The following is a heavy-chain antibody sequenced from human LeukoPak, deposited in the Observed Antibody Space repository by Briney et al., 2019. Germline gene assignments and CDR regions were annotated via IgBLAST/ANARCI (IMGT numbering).Heavy chain of an antibody. CDR1: GFTFSNAW. V-gene: IGHV3-15*01. J-gene: IGHJ3*02. Sequence: GGPLRLSCAASGFTFSNAWMSWVRQAPGKGLEWVGRIKSKTDGGTTDYAAPVKGRFTISRDDSKNTLYLQMNSLKTEDTAVYYCTTDRAGDAFDIWGQGTMVTVSS. CDR3: TTDRAGDAFDI. CDR2: IKSKTDGGTT.